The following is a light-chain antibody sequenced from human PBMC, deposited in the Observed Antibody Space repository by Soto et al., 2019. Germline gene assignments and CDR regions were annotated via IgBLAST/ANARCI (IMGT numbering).Light chain of an antibody. J-gene: IGLJ3*02. V-gene: IGLV2-11*01. CDR3: CSYAGTSWV. CDR2: DVS. CDR1: SSDVGGYNY. Sequence: QSALTQPRSVSGSPGQSVTISCTGTSSDVGGYNYVSWYQQHPGKAPKLMIYDVSKRPSGVPDRFSGSKSGNTASLTISGLQAEDEADYLCCSYAGTSWVFGGGTKLTVL.